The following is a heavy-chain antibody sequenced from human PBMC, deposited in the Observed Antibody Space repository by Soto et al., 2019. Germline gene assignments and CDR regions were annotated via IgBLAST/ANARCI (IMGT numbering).Heavy chain of an antibody. CDR3: ARDIYYDSSVYPYYYYYYGMDV. CDR2: ISYDGSNK. D-gene: IGHD3-22*01. V-gene: IGHV3-30-3*01. CDR1: GFTFSSYA. J-gene: IGHJ6*02. Sequence: QVQLVESGGGVVQPGRSLRLSCAASGFTFSSYAMHWVRQAPGKGLEWVAVISYDGSNKYYADSVKGRFTISRDNSKNTLYLQMNSLRAEDTAVYYCARDIYYDSSVYPYYYYYYGMDVWGQGTTVTVSS.